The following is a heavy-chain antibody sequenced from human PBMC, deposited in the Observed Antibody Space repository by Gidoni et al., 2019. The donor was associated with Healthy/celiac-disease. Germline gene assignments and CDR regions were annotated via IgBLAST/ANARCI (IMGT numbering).Heavy chain of an antibody. CDR3: ARQKGDYYDSSGAIDAFDI. D-gene: IGHD3-22*01. CDR2: IGTAGDT. Sequence: EVQLVESGGGLVQPGGSLRLSCAASGFTFSSSDMHWVRQATGKGLKLVSAIGTAGDTYYPGSVKGRFTISRENAKNSLYLQMNSLRAGDTAVYYCARQKGDYYDSSGAIDAFDIWGQGTMVTVSS. CDR1: GFTFSSSD. J-gene: IGHJ3*02. V-gene: IGHV3-13*04.